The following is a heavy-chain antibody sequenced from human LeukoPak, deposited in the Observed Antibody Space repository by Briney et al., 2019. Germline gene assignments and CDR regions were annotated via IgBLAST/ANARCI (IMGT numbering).Heavy chain of an antibody. Sequence: GGSLRLSCAASGCTFSSYEMNWVRQAPGKGLEWVSYISSSGSTIYYADSVKGRFTISRDNAKNSLYLQMNSLRAEDTAVYYCARDAVVRGVIITDYWGQGTLVTVSS. V-gene: IGHV3-48*03. D-gene: IGHD3-10*01. CDR3: ARDAVVRGVIITDY. CDR2: ISSSGSTI. J-gene: IGHJ4*02. CDR1: GCTFSSYE.